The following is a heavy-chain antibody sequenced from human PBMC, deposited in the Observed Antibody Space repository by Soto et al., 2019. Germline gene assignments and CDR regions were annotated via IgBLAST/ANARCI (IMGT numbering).Heavy chain of an antibody. CDR1: GFTFTTCW. V-gene: IGHV3-74*01. D-gene: IGHD1-20*01. J-gene: IGHJ4*02. CDR3: AKDWYHTIDS. CDR2: INSDGSSI. Sequence: GGSLRLSCEASGFTFTTCWIHWVRQVPGQGLVWVSRINSDGSSIIYADSVKGRFTLSRDNAKNTVHLQMSSLRVEDTAVYYCAKDWYHTIDSWGQGIPVTVSS.